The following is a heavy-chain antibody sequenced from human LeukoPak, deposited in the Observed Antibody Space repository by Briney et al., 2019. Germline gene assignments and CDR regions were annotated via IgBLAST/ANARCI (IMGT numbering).Heavy chain of an antibody. V-gene: IGHV1-69*06. D-gene: IGHD3-10*01. Sequence: ASVKVSCKASGYTFTGYYMHWVRQAPGQGLEWMGGIIPIFGTANYAQKFQGRVTITADKSTSTAYMELSSLRSEDTAVYYCATTFRFGELLGSFDYWGQGTLVTVSS. CDR2: IIPIFGTA. J-gene: IGHJ4*02. CDR1: GYTFTGYY. CDR3: ATTFRFGELLGSFDY.